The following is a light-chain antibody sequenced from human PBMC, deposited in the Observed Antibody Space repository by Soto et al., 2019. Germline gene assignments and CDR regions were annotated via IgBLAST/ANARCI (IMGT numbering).Light chain of an antibody. CDR3: TAWDDSLSGQV. V-gene: IGLV1-47*01. CDR1: SSNIGSNY. Sequence: QSVLTQPPSVSGTPGQRVTISCSGSSSNIGSNYVFWYQQLPGTAPKLLIYRNYQRPSGVPDRFSGSKSATSASLAISGLRSEAEADYFCTAWDDSLSGQVFGGGTKLTVL. CDR2: RNY. J-gene: IGLJ2*01.